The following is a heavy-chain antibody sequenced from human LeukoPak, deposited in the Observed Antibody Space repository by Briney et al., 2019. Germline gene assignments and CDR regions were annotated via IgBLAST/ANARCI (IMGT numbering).Heavy chain of an antibody. CDR1: GFTFTDYY. CDR3: ANDLSGSYDY. J-gene: IGHJ4*02. V-gene: IGHV3-30*18. CDR2: ISYDGSNK. D-gene: IGHD1-26*01. Sequence: GGSLRLSCAASGFTFTDYYMSWVRQAPGKGLEWVAVISYDGSNKYYADSVKGRFTISRDNSKNTLYLQMNSLRAEDTAVYYCANDLSGSYDYWGQGTLVTVSS.